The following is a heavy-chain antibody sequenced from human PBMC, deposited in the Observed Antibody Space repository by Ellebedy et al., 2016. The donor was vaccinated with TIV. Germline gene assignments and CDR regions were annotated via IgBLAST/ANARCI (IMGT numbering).Heavy chain of an antibody. CDR3: ARDTTMIPRAFDY. D-gene: IGHD5-18*01. V-gene: IGHV4-59*06. J-gene: IGHJ4*02. Sequence: SETLSLTCSVSGVSISSNYWSRIRQHPGKGLEWMGCIYYTGTTYYNPSLESRISMSLDTSKTQFSLKLTSMTAADTAVYYCARDTTMIPRAFDYWGQGTLVTVSS. CDR1: GVSISSNY. CDR2: IYYTGTT.